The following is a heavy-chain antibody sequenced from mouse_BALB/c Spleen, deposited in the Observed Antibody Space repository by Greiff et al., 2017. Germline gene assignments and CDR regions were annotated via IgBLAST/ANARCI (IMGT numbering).Heavy chain of an antibody. J-gene: IGHJ4*01. Sequence: EVQVVESGGGLVQPGGSLKLSCAASGFTFSSYGMSWVRQTPDKRLELVATINSNGGSTYYPDSVKGRFTISRDNAKNTLYLQMSSLKSEDTAMYYCARDDGRYYAMDYWGQGTSVTVSS. V-gene: IGHV5-6-3*01. CDR2: INSNGGST. CDR1: GFTFSSYG. CDR3: ARDDGRYYAMDY.